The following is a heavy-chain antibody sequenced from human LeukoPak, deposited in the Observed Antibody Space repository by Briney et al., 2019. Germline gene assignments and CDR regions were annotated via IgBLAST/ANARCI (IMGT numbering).Heavy chain of an antibody. D-gene: IGHD4-17*01. CDR1: GGSISIYY. V-gene: IGHV4-59*01. CDR3: ARLTTVPPRTAFDI. J-gene: IGHJ3*02. Sequence: SETLSLTCTVSGGSISIYYWSWIRQPPGKGLEWIGYIYYSGNTNYNPSLKSRVTISVDTSKNQFSLTLSSVTAADTAVYYCARLTTVPPRTAFDIWGQGTLVTVSS. CDR2: IYYSGNT.